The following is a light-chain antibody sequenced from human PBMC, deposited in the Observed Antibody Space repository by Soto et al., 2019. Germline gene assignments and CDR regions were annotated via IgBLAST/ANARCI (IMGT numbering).Light chain of an antibody. CDR2: DAS. V-gene: IGKV3D-15*01. J-gene: IGKJ1*01. Sequence: EVVLTQSPATLSLSPGDRATLSFRASQSFSTYLAWFQQKPGQAPRLLIYDASTRATGIPERFSGSGSETEFTLTISSLQSEDFAVYYCQQYTNWPKTFGQGTKVDI. CDR3: QQYTNWPKT. CDR1: QSFSTY.